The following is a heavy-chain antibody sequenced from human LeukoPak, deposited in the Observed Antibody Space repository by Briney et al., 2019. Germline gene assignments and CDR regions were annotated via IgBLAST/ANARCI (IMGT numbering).Heavy chain of an antibody. D-gene: IGHD5-12*01. CDR3: ARDSGGYDLDY. V-gene: IGHV3-74*01. CDR1: GFTFDDYA. J-gene: IGHJ4*02. CDR2: INSDGSST. Sequence: GGSLRLSCAASGFTFDDYAMHWVRQAPGKGLVWVSRINSDGSSTSYADSVKGRFTISRDNAKNTLYLQMNSLRAEDTAVYYCARDSGGYDLDYWGQGTLVTVSS.